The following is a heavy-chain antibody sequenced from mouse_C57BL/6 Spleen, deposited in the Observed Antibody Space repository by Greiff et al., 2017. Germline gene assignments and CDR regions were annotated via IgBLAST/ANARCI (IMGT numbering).Heavy chain of an antibody. J-gene: IGHJ4*01. D-gene: IGHD2-5*01. CDR3: ARGSNYFYAMDY. V-gene: IGHV1-69*01. CDR1: GYTFTSYW. Sequence: VQLQQSGAELVMPGASVKLSCKASGYTFTSYWMHWVKQRPGQGLEWIGEIDPSDSYTNYNQKFKGKSTLTVDKSSSTAYMQLSSLTSEDSAVYYCARGSNYFYAMDYWGQGTSVTVSS. CDR2: IDPSDSYT.